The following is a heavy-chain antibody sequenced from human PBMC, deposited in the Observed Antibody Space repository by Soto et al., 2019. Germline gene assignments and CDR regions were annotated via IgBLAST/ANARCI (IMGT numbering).Heavy chain of an antibody. CDR3: ARDVRGGHYYYYYMDV. CDR1: GYTFTSYG. V-gene: IGHV1-18*01. Sequence: ASVKVSCKASGYTFTSYGISWVRQAPGQGLEWMGWISAYNGNTNYAQKLQGRVTMTTDTSTSTAYMELRSLRSDDTAVYYCARDVRGGHYYYYYMDVWGKGTTVTVS. CDR2: ISAYNGNT. J-gene: IGHJ6*03. D-gene: IGHD3-10*02.